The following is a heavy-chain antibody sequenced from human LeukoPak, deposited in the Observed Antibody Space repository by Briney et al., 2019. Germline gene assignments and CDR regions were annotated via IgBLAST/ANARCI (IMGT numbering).Heavy chain of an antibody. V-gene: IGHV3-23*01. CDR2: ISGSGGST. D-gene: IGHD2-8*01. CDR1: GFTFSSYA. J-gene: IGHJ5*02. CDR3: AKDTELYYVYWFDP. Sequence: PGGSLTLSCAASGFTFSSYAMSWVPQATGKGLEWVSAISGSGGSTYYADSVKGRFTISRDNSKNTLSLQMHSLIAEDTAVYYCAKDTELYYVYWFDPWGQGTLVTVSS.